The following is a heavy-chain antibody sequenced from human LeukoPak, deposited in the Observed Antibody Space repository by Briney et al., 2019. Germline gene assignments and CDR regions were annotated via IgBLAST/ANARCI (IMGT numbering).Heavy chain of an antibody. Sequence: PGGSLRLSCAASGFTVITNEMTWVRQAPGKGLEWVSDLYSDGNTKYADSVQCRFTITTANSKNTLYMHMNRLRAADTAVYYCAKDRRCSGTTCNQHFDFWGQGTLVTVSS. J-gene: IGHJ4*02. CDR2: LYSDGNT. V-gene: IGHV3-53*01. CDR3: AKDRRCSGTTCNQHFDF. D-gene: IGHD2-15*01. CDR1: GFTVITNE.